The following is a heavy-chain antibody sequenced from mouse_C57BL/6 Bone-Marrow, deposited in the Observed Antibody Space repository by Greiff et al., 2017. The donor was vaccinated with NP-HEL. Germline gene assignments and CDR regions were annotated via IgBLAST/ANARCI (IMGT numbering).Heavy chain of an antibody. V-gene: IGHV5-12*01. CDR2: ISNGGGST. J-gene: IGHJ4*01. Sequence: EVKVVESGGGLVQPGGSLKLSCAASGFTFSDYYMYWVRQTPEKRLEWVAYISNGGGSTYYPDTVKGRFTISRANAKNTLYLQMSRLKSEDTAMYYCARDSNYGGAMDYWGQGTSVTVSS. CDR1: GFTFSDYY. D-gene: IGHD2-5*01. CDR3: ARDSNYGGAMDY.